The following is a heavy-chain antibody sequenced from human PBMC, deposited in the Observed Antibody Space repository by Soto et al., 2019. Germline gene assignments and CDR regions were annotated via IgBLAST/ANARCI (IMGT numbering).Heavy chain of an antibody. D-gene: IGHD4-17*01. Sequence: QLQLQESDPGLVKPSETLSLTCTVSGDSISSSSNHWGWIRQPPGKGLEWIGNIYYSENTYYNLSLKSRVTISVDTSKNQFSLRLTSVTAADTAVYYCATHPPYGPLDYWGQGTLVTVSS. CDR3: ATHPPYGPLDY. CDR2: IYYSENT. J-gene: IGHJ4*02. V-gene: IGHV4-39*01. CDR1: GDSISSSSNH.